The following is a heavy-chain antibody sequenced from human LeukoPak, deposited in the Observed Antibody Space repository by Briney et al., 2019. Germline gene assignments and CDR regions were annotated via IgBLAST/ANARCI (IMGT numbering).Heavy chain of an antibody. CDR3: ASYSGSYSDDAFDI. V-gene: IGHV1-69*04. J-gene: IGHJ3*02. CDR2: IIPILGIA. CDR1: GGTFSSYA. D-gene: IGHD1-26*01. Sequence: SVKVSCKASGGTFSSYAISWVRQAPGQGLEWMGRIIPILGIANYAQKFQGRVTITADKSTSTAYMELSSLRSEDTAVYYCASYSGSYSDDAFDIWGQGTMVTVSS.